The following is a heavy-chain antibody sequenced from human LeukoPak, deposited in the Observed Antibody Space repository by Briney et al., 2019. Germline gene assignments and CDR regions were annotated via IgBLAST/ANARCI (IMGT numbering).Heavy chain of an antibody. V-gene: IGHV4-39*01. CDR1: GGSISSSSYY. D-gene: IGHD3-10*01. Sequence: SETLSLTCTVSGGSISSSSYYWGWIRQPPGKGLEWIGSIYYSGSTYYNPSLKSRVTISVDTSKNQFSLKLSSVTAADTAVYYCARGPLLWFGESFDYWGQGTLVTVSS. CDR2: IYYSGST. CDR3: ARGPLLWFGESFDY. J-gene: IGHJ4*02.